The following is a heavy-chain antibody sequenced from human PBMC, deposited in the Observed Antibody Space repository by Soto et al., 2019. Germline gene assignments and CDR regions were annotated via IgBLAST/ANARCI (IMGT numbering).Heavy chain of an antibody. Sequence: GGSLRLSCAAAGFTFSSYWMHWVRQAPGEGLVWVSRINSDGSSTSYADSVKGRFTISRDNAKNTLYLQMNSLRVEDTAVYYCAREGRGVVVPGGMDVWGQGTTVTVSS. CDR1: GFTFSSYW. CDR2: INSDGSST. J-gene: IGHJ6*02. D-gene: IGHD2-2*01. V-gene: IGHV3-74*01. CDR3: AREGRGVVVPGGMDV.